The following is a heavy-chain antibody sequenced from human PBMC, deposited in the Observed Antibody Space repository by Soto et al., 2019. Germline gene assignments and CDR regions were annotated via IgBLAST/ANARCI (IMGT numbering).Heavy chain of an antibody. Sequence: QVQLVQSGAEVKQPGSSVKVSCKASGGTFSSYAISWVRQAPGQGLEWMGGLIPIFGTANYAQKFQGRVTITADESTSTAYMELSSLRSEDTAVYYCARGYLDTAMASGFDYWGQGTLVTVSS. D-gene: IGHD5-18*01. CDR1: GGTFSSYA. CDR2: LIPIFGTA. J-gene: IGHJ4*02. V-gene: IGHV1-69*01. CDR3: ARGYLDTAMASGFDY.